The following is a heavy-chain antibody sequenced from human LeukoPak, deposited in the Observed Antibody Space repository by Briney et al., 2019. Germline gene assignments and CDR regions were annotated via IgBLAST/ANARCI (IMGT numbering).Heavy chain of an antibody. Sequence: SETLSLTCAVSGGSISSGGYSWSWIRQPPGKGLEWIGYIYHSGSTYYNPPLKSRVTISVDRSKNQFSLKLSSVTAADTAVYYCARGYYDSSGYDYYFDYWGQGTLVTVSS. CDR3: ARGYYDSSGYDYYFDY. CDR1: GGSISSGGYS. D-gene: IGHD3-22*01. J-gene: IGHJ4*02. CDR2: IYHSGST. V-gene: IGHV4-30-2*01.